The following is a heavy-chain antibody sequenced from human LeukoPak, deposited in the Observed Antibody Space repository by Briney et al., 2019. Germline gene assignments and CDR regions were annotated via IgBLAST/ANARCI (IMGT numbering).Heavy chain of an antibody. Sequence: GESLKFSCKGSGYSFTSDWIGWVRQMPGKGLEWMGIIYPGESDTRYSPSFQGQVTISADKSISTAYLQWNSLKASDTAMYYCARRGIMFRGVINPLDQWGQGTRVTVSS. CDR1: GYSFTSDW. J-gene: IGHJ4*02. D-gene: IGHD3-10*01. CDR3: ARRGIMFRGVINPLDQ. CDR2: IYPGESDT. V-gene: IGHV5-51*01.